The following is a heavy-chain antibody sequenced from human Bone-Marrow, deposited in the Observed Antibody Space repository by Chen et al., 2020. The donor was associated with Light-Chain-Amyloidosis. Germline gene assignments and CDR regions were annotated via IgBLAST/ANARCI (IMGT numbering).Heavy chain of an antibody. D-gene: IGHD5-12*01. J-gene: IGHJ4*02. CDR1: GYTFPNYW. CDR2: IYPDDSDA. V-gene: IGHV5-51*01. CDR3: ARRRDGYNFDY. Sequence: EVQLEQSGPEVTKPGESLKISCKGSGYTFPNYWNGWVRQMSGKGLEWMGVIYPDDSDARYSPSFEGQVTISADKSITTAYLQWRSLKASDTAMYYCARRRDGYNFDYWGQGTLVTVSS.